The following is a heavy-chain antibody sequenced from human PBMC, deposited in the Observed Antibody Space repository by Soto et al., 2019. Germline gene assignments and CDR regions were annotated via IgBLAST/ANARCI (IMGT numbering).Heavy chain of an antibody. V-gene: IGHV4-4*02. CDR3: ARVSGSYYYGMDV. CDR2: IYHSGST. D-gene: IGHD1-26*01. Sequence: QVQLQESGPGLVKPSGTLSLTCAVSGGSISSSNWWSWVRQAPGKGLAGIGEIYHSGSTNYNPSLKRRVTISVYQSKNQCSLKLSAVTAADTAVYYCARVSGSYYYGMDVWGQGTTVTGSS. J-gene: IGHJ6*02. CDR1: GGSISSSNW.